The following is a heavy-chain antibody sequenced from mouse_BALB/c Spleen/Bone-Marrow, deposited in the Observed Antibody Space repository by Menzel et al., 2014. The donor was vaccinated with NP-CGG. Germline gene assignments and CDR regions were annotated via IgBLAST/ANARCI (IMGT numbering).Heavy chain of an antibody. CDR3: ARPPYYYGSSYYWYFDV. CDR1: GYTLTDYY. D-gene: IGHD1-1*01. CDR2: IYPGGGNT. V-gene: IGHV1-84*02. Sequence: VQLQQSGPELVKPGASVKISCKASGYTLTDYYINWVKQKPGQGFEWIGWIYPGGGNTKYNEKFKGKATLTVDTSSSTAYMQLSSLTSEDTAVYFCARPPYYYGSSYYWYFDVWGAGTTVTVSS. J-gene: IGHJ1*01.